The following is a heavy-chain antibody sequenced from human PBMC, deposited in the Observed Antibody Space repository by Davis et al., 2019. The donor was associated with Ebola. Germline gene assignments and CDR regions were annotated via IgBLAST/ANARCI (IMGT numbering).Heavy chain of an antibody. D-gene: IGHD6-13*01. CDR2: IKPNSGGT. V-gene: IGHV1-2*02. CDR3: AREVGSSWTTADY. CDR1: GYTFTGYY. J-gene: IGHJ4*02. Sequence: ASVKVSCKASGYTFTGYYMHWVRQAPGQGLEWMGWIKPNSGGTNYAQKFQGRVTMTRDTSISTAYMELSRLRSDDKDVYYCAREVGSSWTTADYWGQGTLVTVSS.